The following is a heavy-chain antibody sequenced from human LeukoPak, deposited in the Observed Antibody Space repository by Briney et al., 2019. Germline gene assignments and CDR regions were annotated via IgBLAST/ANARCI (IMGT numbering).Heavy chain of an antibody. CDR3: ARGLGKGAFDI. D-gene: IGHD1-26*01. CDR1: GFTFSTYH. V-gene: IGHV3-48*01. Sequence: GGSLRLSCAASGFTFSTYHLNWVRQAPGKGLEWVSFISSSSSPTYYADSVKGRSTISRDNAKNSLYLQMNSLRAEDTAVYYCARGLGKGAFDIWGQGTMVTVSS. CDR2: ISSSSSPT. J-gene: IGHJ3*02.